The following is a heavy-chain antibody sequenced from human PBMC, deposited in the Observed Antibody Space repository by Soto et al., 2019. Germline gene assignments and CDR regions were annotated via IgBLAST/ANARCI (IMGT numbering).Heavy chain of an antibody. CDR1: GFPVSSYY. CDR2: LYTGGST. Sequence: GSLRLSCAASGFPVSSYYMSWVLQAPGKGLEWVSVLYTGGSTYYADSVNGRFTISRHNAKNTLYLQMNSLRAEDTAVYYCARAAYSSSQTFLFDPWGQGTLVTVSS. CDR3: ARAAYSSSQTFLFDP. V-gene: IGHV3-53*01. J-gene: IGHJ5*02. D-gene: IGHD6-13*01.